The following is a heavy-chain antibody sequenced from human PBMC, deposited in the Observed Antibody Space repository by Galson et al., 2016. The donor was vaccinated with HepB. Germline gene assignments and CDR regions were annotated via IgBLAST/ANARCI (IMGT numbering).Heavy chain of an antibody. CDR2: ISYDEIKT. V-gene: IGHV3-30*18. Sequence: SLRLSCAASGFSFDSYGMHWVRQAPGKGLEWVAVISYDEIKTDYADSVKGRFTISRDNADKTLFLHMESLRPEDTALYFCAKSAMEWLHLPRPLDFWGQGALVTVSS. D-gene: IGHD3-3*01. J-gene: IGHJ4*02. CDR3: AKSAMEWLHLPRPLDF. CDR1: GFSFDSYG.